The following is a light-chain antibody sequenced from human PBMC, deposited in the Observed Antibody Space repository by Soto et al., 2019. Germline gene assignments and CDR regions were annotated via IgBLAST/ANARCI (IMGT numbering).Light chain of an antibody. CDR3: QQLNRYFL. J-gene: IGKJ4*01. V-gene: IGKV1-9*01. CDR1: QGISSY. CDR2: AAS. Sequence: DIQLTQSPSFLSASVGDRVTITCRASQGISSYLAWYQQKPGKAPKLLIYAASTLQSGVPSRFSGSGSGTEFTLTISSLQPEDFATYYCQQLNRYFLFGGGTKVEIK.